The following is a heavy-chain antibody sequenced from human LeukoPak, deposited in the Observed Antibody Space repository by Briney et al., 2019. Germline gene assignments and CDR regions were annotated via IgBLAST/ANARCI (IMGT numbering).Heavy chain of an antibody. CDR1: GYTLTELS. V-gene: IGHV1-24*01. Sequence: GASVKVSCKVSGYTLTELSMHWVRQAPGKGLEWMGGFDPEGGETIYAQKFQGRVTMTEDTSTDTAYMELSSLRSEDTAVYYCATEMAVAGTGVFDYWGQGTLVTVSS. J-gene: IGHJ4*02. CDR3: ATEMAVAGTGVFDY. CDR2: FDPEGGET. D-gene: IGHD6-19*01.